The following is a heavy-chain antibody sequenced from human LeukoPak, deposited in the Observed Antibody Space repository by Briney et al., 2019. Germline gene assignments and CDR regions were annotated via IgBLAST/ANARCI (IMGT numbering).Heavy chain of an antibody. J-gene: IGHJ4*02. D-gene: IGHD3-10*01. Sequence: ASVKVSCKASGYIFTNYYMHWVRQAPGQGLEWMGTINPSGGSTTYAQRFQGRVTMTRDTSTSTVYMELSSLRSEDTAVYYCARDHGSAYYRAPRHWGQGTLVTVSS. CDR1: GYIFTNYY. V-gene: IGHV1-46*01. CDR2: INPSGGST. CDR3: ARDHGSAYYRAPRH.